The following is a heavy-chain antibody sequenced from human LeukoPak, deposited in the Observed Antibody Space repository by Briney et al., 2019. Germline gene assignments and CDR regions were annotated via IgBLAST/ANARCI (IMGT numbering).Heavy chain of an antibody. CDR3: ARADIVATMAVFDY. CDR2: IIPILGIA. Sequence: ASVKVSCKASGGTFSSYAISWVRQAPGQGLEWMGRIIPILGIANYAQKFQGRVTITADKSTSTAYMELSSLRSEDTAVYYCARADIVATMAVFDYWGQGTLVTVSS. CDR1: GGTFSSYA. J-gene: IGHJ4*02. V-gene: IGHV1-69*04. D-gene: IGHD5-12*01.